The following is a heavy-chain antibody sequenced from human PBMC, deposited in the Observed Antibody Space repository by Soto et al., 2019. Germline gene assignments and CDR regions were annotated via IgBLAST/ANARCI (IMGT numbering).Heavy chain of an antibody. V-gene: IGHV3-33*01. J-gene: IGHJ3*02. D-gene: IGHD3-10*01. CDR2: IWHDGSKK. Sequence: QVQLVESGGGVVQPGRSLRLSCATSGFTYGHFGMHWARQAPGKGLEWVAVIWHDGSKKLYADSVKGRFTISRDDSKKSVDCQMNSLRVEDTAVYYCARDAYGTAGQGGAFDIWGQGTVVIVSS. CDR3: ARDAYGTAGQGGAFDI. CDR1: GFTYGHFG.